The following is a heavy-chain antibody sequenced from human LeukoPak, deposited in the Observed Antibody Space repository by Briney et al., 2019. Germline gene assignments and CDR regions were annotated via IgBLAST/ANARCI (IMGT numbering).Heavy chain of an antibody. Sequence: GGSLRLSCAASGFTFDDYAMHWVRQAPGKGLEWVSGISWNSGSIGYADSVKGRFTISRDNAKNMLYLQVNSLRAEDTAVYYCAKGYKYGHYWGQGSLVTVSS. CDR3: AKGYKYGHY. V-gene: IGHV3-9*01. CDR2: ISWNSGSI. J-gene: IGHJ4*02. CDR1: GFTFDDYA. D-gene: IGHD5-24*01.